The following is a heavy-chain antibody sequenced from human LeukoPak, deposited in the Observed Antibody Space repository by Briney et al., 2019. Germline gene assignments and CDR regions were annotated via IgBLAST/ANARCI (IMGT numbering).Heavy chain of an antibody. CDR1: GGTFTSYT. D-gene: IGHD5-18*01. CDR2: FIPILGIA. J-gene: IGHJ6*03. V-gene: IGHV1-69*02. CDR3: AAAMVGYYYYYMDV. Sequence: ASGKLCCSAAGGTFTSYTISWGRESPGQGVEWWGRFIPILGIANTADKFQVRVTITADKSTSTAYMELSSLRSEDTAVYYCAAAMVGYYYYYMDVWGKGTTVTVSS.